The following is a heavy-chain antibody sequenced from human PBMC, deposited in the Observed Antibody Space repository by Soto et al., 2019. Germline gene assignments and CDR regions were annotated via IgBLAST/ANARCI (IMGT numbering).Heavy chain of an antibody. CDR1: GGSFSGYY. J-gene: IGHJ4*02. V-gene: IGHV4-34*01. Sequence: PSETLSLTCAVYGGSFSGYYWTWIRQPPGKGLEWIGEISHSANTTYNPSLRGRGTILLDTSTNQFSLTLSSVTAADTAVYYCARGGPLKPYETESYFDSWGQGTLVTVSS. D-gene: IGHD3-22*01. CDR2: ISHSANT. CDR3: ARGGPLKPYETESYFDS.